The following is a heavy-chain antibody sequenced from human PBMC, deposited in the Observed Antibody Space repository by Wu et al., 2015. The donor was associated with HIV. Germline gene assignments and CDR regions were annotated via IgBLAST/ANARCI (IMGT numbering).Heavy chain of an antibody. D-gene: IGHD3-22*01. CDR2: IIPIHGAA. V-gene: IGHV1-69*11. Sequence: QVQLVQSGAEVRKPGSSVKVSCKASGGTFSRSGFSWVRQVPGQGFEWMGRIIPIHGAANYAQKFEGRVTITADESTSTAYMDLSSLTSEDTAVYYCAREGEEKKSDRSGYYAYLQIWGQGSQVTVLL. J-gene: IGHJ1*01. CDR3: AREGEEKKSDRSGYYAYLQI. CDR1: GGTFSRSG.